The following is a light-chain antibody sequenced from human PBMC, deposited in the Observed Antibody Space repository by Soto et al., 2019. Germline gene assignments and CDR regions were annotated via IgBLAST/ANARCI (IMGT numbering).Light chain of an antibody. CDR1: SSDVGGYNY. V-gene: IGLV2-14*01. CDR3: SSYTSSTNTV. Sequence: LTQPASVCGSPGQSISISCTGTSSDVGGYNYVSWYQQHPGKAPKLMIYEVSNRPSGVSNRFSGSKSGNTASLTISGLQAEEEAEYYCSSYTSSTNTVFGTGTKATAL. J-gene: IGLJ1*01. CDR2: EVS.